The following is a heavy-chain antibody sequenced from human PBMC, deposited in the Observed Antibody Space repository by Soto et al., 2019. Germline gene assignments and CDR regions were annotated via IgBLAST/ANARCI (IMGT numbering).Heavy chain of an antibody. CDR1: GYSFTSHW. J-gene: IGHJ4*02. CDR2: IWPGDSDT. D-gene: IGHD4-17*01. V-gene: IGHV5-51*01. Sequence: PGESLKISCKGSGYSFTSHWIGWMRQRPGKGLEWMGIIWPGDSDTRYSPSFKGQVTFSADKSSSTAYLQWSSLQASDTAMYYCARQPLNDYGDYAALDYWGQGTLVTVSS. CDR3: ARQPLNDYGDYAALDY.